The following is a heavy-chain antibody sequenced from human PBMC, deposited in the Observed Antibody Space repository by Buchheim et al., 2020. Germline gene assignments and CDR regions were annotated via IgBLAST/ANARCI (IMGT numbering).Heavy chain of an antibody. D-gene: IGHD1-26*01. CDR3: AGHSSGSPGPFDY. J-gene: IGHJ4*02. CDR1: GFAFSSYE. CDR2: ISSSDITT. V-gene: IGHV3-48*03. Sequence: EVQLVESGGGLVQPGGSLRLSCAASGFAFSSYEMNWVRQAPGKGLEWVSYISSSDITTYYADSVKGRFIISRDNAKNSLYLQMNSLRAEDTAVYYCAGHSSGSPGPFDYWGKGTL.